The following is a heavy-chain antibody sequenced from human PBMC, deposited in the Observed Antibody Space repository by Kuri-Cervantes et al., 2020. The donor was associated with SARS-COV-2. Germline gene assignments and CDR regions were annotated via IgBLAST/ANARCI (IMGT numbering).Heavy chain of an antibody. CDR2: IIPIFGTA. Sequence: SVKVSCKASGYTFTSFYIHWVRQAPGQGLEWMGGIIPIFGTANYAQKFQGRVTITADESTSTAYMELSSLRSDDTAVYYCARGPLPYDILTGYPMDYYYYMDVWGKGTTVTVSS. CDR1: GYTFTSFY. CDR3: ARGPLPYDILTGYPMDYYYYMDV. J-gene: IGHJ6*03. V-gene: IGHV1-69*13. D-gene: IGHD3-9*01.